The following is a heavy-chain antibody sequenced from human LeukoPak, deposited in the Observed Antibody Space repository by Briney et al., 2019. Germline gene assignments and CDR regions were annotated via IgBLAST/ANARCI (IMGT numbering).Heavy chain of an antibody. D-gene: IGHD5-12*01. Sequence: GGSLRLSCAASGFTVSSNYMSWVRQAPGKGLEWVSVIYSGGSTYYADSVKGRFTISRDNAKNTLYLQMNSLRAEDTAVYYWDRSASGYRTNYYFDYWGQGSLVTVPS. CDR2: IYSGGST. J-gene: IGHJ4*02. CDR3: DRSASGYRTNYYFDY. CDR1: GFTVSSNY. V-gene: IGHV3-66*02.